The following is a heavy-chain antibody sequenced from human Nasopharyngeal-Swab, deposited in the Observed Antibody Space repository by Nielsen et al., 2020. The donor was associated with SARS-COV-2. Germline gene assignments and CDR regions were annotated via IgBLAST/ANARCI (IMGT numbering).Heavy chain of an antibody. D-gene: IGHD6-19*01. Sequence: SLKISCAASGFTFDDYAMHWVRQAPGKSLEWVSGISWNSGSTGYADSVKGRFTISRDNAKNSLYLQMNSLRAEDTALYYCAKDNGSGWYEFDYWGQGTLVTVSS. J-gene: IGHJ4*02. CDR3: AKDNGSGWYEFDY. CDR1: GFTFDDYA. V-gene: IGHV3-9*01. CDR2: ISWNSGST.